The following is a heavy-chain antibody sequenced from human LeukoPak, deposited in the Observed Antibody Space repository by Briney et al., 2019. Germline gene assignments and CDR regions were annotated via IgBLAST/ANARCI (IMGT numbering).Heavy chain of an antibody. CDR3: ACRPAGDTWYGVFDY. D-gene: IGHD6-13*01. CDR2: IFNGGRT. V-gene: IGHV4-59*11. J-gene: IGHJ4*02. CDR1: GGSINSHY. Sequence: PSETLSLTCTVSGGSINSHYWSWVRQPPGKGLEWIGYIFNGGRTNYNPSLMSRVTMSLDTSRDQFSLRLSSVTAAVTAIYYCACRPAGDTWYGVFDYWSRGKLVTVSS.